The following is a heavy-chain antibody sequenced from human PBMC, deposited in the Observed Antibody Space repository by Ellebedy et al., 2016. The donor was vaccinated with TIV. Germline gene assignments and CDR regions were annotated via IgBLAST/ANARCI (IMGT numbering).Heavy chain of an antibody. CDR3: ARVGITGFNIDY. CDR2: IYTSGST. D-gene: IGHD1-20*01. CDR1: GGSISSYY. J-gene: IGHJ4*02. V-gene: IGHV4-4*07. Sequence: SETLSLTCTVSGGSISSYYWSWIRQPAGKGLEWIGRIYTSGSTNYNPSLKSRVTISVDTSKNQFSLNLSSVTAADTAVYYCARVGITGFNIDYWGQGTLVTVSS.